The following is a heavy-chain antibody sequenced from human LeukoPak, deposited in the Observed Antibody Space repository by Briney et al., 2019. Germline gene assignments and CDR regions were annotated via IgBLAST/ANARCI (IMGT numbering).Heavy chain of an antibody. J-gene: IGHJ5*02. V-gene: IGHV3-9*01. CDR1: GFTFDDYA. CDR2: ISWNSGSI. D-gene: IGHD4-17*01. CDR3: AKDPRPYGDYDISWFDP. Sequence: PGGSLRLSCAASGFTFDDYAMHWVRQAPGKGLEWVSGISWNSGSIGYADSVKGRFTISRDNAKNSLYLQMNSLRAEDTALYYCAKDPRPYGDYDISWFDPWGQGTLVTVSS.